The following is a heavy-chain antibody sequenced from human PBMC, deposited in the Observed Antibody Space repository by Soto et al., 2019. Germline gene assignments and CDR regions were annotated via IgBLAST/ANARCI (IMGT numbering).Heavy chain of an antibody. CDR2: LDSRSSII. J-gene: IGHJ4*02. Sequence: EVQLVESGGGLVQPGRSLRLSCAASGFTFSSYEMNWVRQAPGKGLEWVSYLDSRSSIIHYADSVKGRFTISRDNARNSLYLQMNRLRVEDTAVYYCARGSGLSGSYYAFDYWGLGSLVTVSS. CDR1: GFTFSSYE. CDR3: ARGSGLSGSYYAFDY. V-gene: IGHV3-48*03. D-gene: IGHD1-26*01.